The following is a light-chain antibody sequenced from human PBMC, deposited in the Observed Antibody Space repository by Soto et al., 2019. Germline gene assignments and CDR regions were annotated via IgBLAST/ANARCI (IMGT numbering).Light chain of an antibody. CDR3: QQFDSSPT. J-gene: IGKJ1*01. V-gene: IGKV3-20*01. Sequence: IVLTQSPGTLSLSPGERATLSCRASQSVSSIYLAWYQQKPGQAPRLLIYGTLNRATGIPDRFSGSGSGTDFTLTISRLEPEDVAVYYCQQFDSSPTFGQGTKVEIK. CDR1: QSVSSIY. CDR2: GTL.